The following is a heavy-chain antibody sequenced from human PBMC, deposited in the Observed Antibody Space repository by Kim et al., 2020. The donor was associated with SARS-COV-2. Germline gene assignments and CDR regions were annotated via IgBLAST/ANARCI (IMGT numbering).Heavy chain of an antibody. CDR2: ISWNGGSI. CDR3: ARRGPLVAAAGTNNYYFDY. V-gene: IGHV3-9*01. Sequence: GGSLRLSCAASGFTFDDYAMHWVRQAPGKGLEWVSGISWNGGSIGYADSVKGRFTISRDNAKNSLYLQMNSLRAEDTALYYCARRGPLVAAAGTNNYYFDYWGQGTLVTVSS. J-gene: IGHJ4*02. CDR1: GFTFDDYA. D-gene: IGHD6-13*01.